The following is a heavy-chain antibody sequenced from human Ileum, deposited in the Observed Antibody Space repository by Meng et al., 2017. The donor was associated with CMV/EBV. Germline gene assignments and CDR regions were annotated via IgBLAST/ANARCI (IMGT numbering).Heavy chain of an antibody. CDR3: ARGWIQLWLGAFDI. J-gene: IGHJ3*02. V-gene: IGHV6-1*01. CDR2: TYYRSKWYN. D-gene: IGHD5-18*01. Sequence: SETLSPTCAISGDSVSSNSAAWNWIRQSPSRGLEWLGRTYYRSKWYNDYAVSVKSRITINPDTSKNQFSLQLNSVTPEDTAVYYCARGWIQLWLGAFDIWGQGTMVTVSS. CDR1: GDSVSSNSAA.